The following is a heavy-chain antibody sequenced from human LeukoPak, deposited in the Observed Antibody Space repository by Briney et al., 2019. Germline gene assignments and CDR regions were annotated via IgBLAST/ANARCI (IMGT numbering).Heavy chain of an antibody. CDR1: GGTFSSYA. CDR3: ARYGSTSCYACFDY. Sequence: ASVKVSCKASGGTFSSYAISWVRQAPGQGLEWMGGIIPIFGTANYAQKFQGRVTITADKSTSTAYMELSSQRSEDTAVYYCARYGSTSCYACFDYWGQGTLVTVSS. CDR2: IIPIFGTA. D-gene: IGHD2-2*01. J-gene: IGHJ4*02. V-gene: IGHV1-69*06.